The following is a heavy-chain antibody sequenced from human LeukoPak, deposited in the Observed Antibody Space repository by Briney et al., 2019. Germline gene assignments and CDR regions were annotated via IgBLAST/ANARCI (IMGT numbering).Heavy chain of an antibody. Sequence: ASVKVSCKASAYTFTDYHIHWVRQAPGQGLEWMGRMNPNSGGADYAPKFQGRVSMTRETSIKTAYVELTRLQSDDTAMYYCARVAYGNSATHFDYWGQGTLVTVSS. D-gene: IGHD4-23*01. J-gene: IGHJ4*02. CDR3: ARVAYGNSATHFDY. CDR2: MNPNSGGA. CDR1: AYTFTDYH. V-gene: IGHV1-2*06.